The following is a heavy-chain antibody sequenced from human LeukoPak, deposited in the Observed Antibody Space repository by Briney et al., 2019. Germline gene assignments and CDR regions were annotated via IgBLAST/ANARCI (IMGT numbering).Heavy chain of an antibody. CDR1: GYTFITYG. J-gene: IGHJ4*02. D-gene: IGHD2-2*02. CDR2: ISPYNGKT. CDR3: GGGAYCSSASCYTILGGDLDY. V-gene: IGHV1-18*01. Sequence: GASVKVSCKASGYTFITYGISWVRQAPGQGLEWMGWISPYNGKTNSAQNLQGRVTMATDPSTSTTYMELRSLRSDDTAVYYCGGGAYCSSASCYTILGGDLDYWGQGTLVTVSS.